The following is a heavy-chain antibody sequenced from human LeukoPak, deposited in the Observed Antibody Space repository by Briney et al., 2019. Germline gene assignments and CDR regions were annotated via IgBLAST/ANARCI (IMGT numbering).Heavy chain of an antibody. V-gene: IGHV4-4*02. Sequence: SETLSLTCGVSGGSISTTNWWTWVRQPPGEGLEWIGEVHLSGRTHYNPSLENRVTMSVDMSENHISLRLTSVTAVDTAVYYCAREGGPYRPLDYSGQGTLVTVSS. CDR2: VHLSGRT. J-gene: IGHJ4*02. CDR3: AREGGPYRPLDY. CDR1: GGSISTTNW.